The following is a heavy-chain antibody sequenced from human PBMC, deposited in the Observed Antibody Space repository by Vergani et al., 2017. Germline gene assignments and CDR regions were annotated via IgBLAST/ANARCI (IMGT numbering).Heavy chain of an antibody. V-gene: IGHV1-46*03. CDR2: INPSGGST. CDR1: GYTFTNYY. CDR3: ARPHGGILPTDPRRLDY. D-gene: IGHD1-1*01. Sequence: QVLLVQSGAAVQTPGASVRVSCKTSGYTFTNYYIHWVRQAPGQGLEWMGIINPSGGSTTYAQPFQGRLTMTRDTSTSAVYMDLSNLRSEDTAVYYCARPHGGILPTDPRRLDYWGQGTLVIVSS. J-gene: IGHJ4*02.